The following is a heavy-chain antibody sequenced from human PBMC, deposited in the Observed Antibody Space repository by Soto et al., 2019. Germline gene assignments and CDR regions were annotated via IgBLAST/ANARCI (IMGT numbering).Heavy chain of an antibody. CDR3: AKRVVVATAYFQQ. CDR2: ISYDGSDK. CDR1: GFTFSSYG. J-gene: IGHJ1*01. Sequence: QVQLVESGGGVVQPGRSLRLSCAASGFTFSSYGMHWVRQAPGKGLEWVAVISYDGSDKYYADSVKGRFTISRDNSNNQMYRQLDSLRAEDPAVDYCAKRVVVATAYFQQWGQGTLVTVSS. D-gene: IGHD2-15*01. V-gene: IGHV3-30*18.